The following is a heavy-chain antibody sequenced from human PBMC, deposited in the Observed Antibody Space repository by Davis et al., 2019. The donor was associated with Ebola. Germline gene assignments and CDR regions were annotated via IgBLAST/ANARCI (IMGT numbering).Heavy chain of an antibody. Sequence: SETLSLTCAVYGGSFSGYYWSWIRQPPGKGLEWIGEINHSGSTNYNPSLKSRVTISVDTSKNQFSLKLSSVTAADTAVYYCAGAPRYSRFDPWGQGTLVTVSS. J-gene: IGHJ5*02. CDR3: AGAPRYSRFDP. CDR2: INHSGST. D-gene: IGHD5-12*01. CDR1: GGSFSGYY. V-gene: IGHV4-34*01.